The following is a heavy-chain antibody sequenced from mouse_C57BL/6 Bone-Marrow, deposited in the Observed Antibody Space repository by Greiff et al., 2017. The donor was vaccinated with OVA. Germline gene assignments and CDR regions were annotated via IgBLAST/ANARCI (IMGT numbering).Heavy chain of an antibody. D-gene: IGHD2-1*01. CDR3: AREGIYYGNYGNYFDY. J-gene: IGHJ2*03. CDR2: IDPSDSYT. Sequence: QVQLQQPGAELVKPGASVKLSCKASGYTFTSYWMQWVKQRPGQGLEWIGEIDPSDSYTNYNQKFKGKATLTVDTSSSTASMQLSSLTSEDSAVYYCAREGIYYGNYGNYFDYGGRGTSLTV. CDR1: GYTFTSYW. V-gene: IGHV1-50*01.